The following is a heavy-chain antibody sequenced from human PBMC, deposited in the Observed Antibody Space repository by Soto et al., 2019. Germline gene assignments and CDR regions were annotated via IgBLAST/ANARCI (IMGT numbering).Heavy chain of an antibody. J-gene: IGHJ5*02. CDR2: IGADNGDT. CDR3: ARDWKVAEGFDP. V-gene: IGHV1-18*01. D-gene: IGHD5-12*01. Sequence: QVQLVQSGAEVKKPGASVKVSCKASGYTFSTYGFSWVRQAPGQGLEWMGWIGADNGDTNYAQNFQGRVTMTTDTSTTTSYMELRSLTSADTAVYFCARDWKVAEGFDPWGQGTLVTVSS. CDR1: GYTFSTYG.